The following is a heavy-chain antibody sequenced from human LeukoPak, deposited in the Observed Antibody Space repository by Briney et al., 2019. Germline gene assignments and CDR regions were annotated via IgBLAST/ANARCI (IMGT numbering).Heavy chain of an antibody. CDR1: GFTFDDYA. V-gene: IGHV3-9*01. D-gene: IGHD3-22*01. J-gene: IGHJ4*02. Sequence: GGSLRLSCAASGFTFDDYAMHWVRQAPGKGLEWVSGISWNSGSIGYADSVKGRFTISRDNAKNSLYLQMNSLRAEDTALYYCASFWRDYYDSSGIDYWGQGTLVTVSS. CDR2: ISWNSGSI. CDR3: ASFWRDYYDSSGIDY.